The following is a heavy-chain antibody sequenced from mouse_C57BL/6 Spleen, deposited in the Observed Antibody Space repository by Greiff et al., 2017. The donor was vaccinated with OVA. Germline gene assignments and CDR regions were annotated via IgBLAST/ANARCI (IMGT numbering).Heavy chain of an antibody. V-gene: IGHV1-80*01. Sequence: QVQLQQSGAELVKPGASVKISCKASGYAFSSYWMNWVKQRPGKGLEWIGQIYPGAGDTNYNGKFKGKATLTADKSSSTAYMQLSSLTSEDSAVYFCARSGYSNYWFAYWGQGTLVTVSA. CDR3: ARSGYSNYWFAY. CDR1: GYAFSSYW. CDR2: IYPGAGDT. J-gene: IGHJ3*01. D-gene: IGHD2-5*01.